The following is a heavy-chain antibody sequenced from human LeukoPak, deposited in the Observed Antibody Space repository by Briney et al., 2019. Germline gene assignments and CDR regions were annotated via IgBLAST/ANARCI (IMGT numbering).Heavy chain of an antibody. CDR3: AKDNRTAAMVQGNFDY. V-gene: IGHV3-23*01. CDR2: ISGSGGSA. Sequence: QTGGSLRLSCAASGFTFSSYAMSWVRQAPGKGLEWVSAISGSGGSAYYADSVKGRFTISRDNSKNTLYLQMNSLRAEDTAVYYCAKDNRTAAMVQGNFDYWGQGTLVTVSS. D-gene: IGHD3-10*01. CDR1: GFTFSSYA. J-gene: IGHJ4*02.